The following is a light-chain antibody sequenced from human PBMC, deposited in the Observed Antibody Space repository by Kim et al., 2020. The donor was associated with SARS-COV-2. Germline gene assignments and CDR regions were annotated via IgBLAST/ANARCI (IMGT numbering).Light chain of an antibody. V-gene: IGKV4-1*01. J-gene: IGKJ4*01. CDR1: QSVLYSSNNNNC. CDR3: QQYCTTPLT. CDR2: WAS. Sequence: DIVMTQSPDSLAVSLGERATINCKSSQSVLYSSNNNNCLAWYQQKPGQPPRLLIYWASTRESGVPDRFSGRGSGTDFTLTITSLQAEDVAVYYCQQYCTTPLTFGGGTKVDIK.